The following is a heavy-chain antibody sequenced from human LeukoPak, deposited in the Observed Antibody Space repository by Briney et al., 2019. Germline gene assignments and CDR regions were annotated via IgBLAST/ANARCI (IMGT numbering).Heavy chain of an antibody. V-gene: IGHV1-8*01. J-gene: IGHJ6*02. D-gene: IGHD2-2*01. CDR2: MNPNSGNT. CDR3: ARVAVVVPAAILWYYYYGMDV. CDR1: GYTFTSYD. Sequence: GASVKVSCKASGYTFTSYDINWVRQATGQGLEWMGWMNPNSGNTGYAQKFQGRVTMTRNTSICTAYMELSSLRSEDTAVYYCARVAVVVPAAILWYYYYGMDVWGQGTTVTVSS.